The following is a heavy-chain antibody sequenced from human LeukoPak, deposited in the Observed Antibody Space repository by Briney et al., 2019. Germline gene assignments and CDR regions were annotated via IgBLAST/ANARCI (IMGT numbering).Heavy chain of an antibody. CDR2: ISWNSGSI. Sequence: GGSLRLSCAASGFTFDDYAMHWVRQAPGKGLEWVSGISWNSGSIGYADSVKGRFTISRDNAKNSLYLQMNSLRAEDTALYYCAKDSAGTFDYWGQGALVTVSS. J-gene: IGHJ4*02. D-gene: IGHD6-19*01. CDR3: AKDSAGTFDY. V-gene: IGHV3-9*01. CDR1: GFTFDDYA.